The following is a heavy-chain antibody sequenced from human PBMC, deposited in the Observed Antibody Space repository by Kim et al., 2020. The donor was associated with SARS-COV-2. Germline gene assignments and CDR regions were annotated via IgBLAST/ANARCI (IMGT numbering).Heavy chain of an antibody. CDR3: ARVRIAAAGRPFDY. V-gene: IGHV4-4*08. D-gene: IGHD6-13*01. J-gene: IGHJ4*02. Sequence: NPSPKSRVTISVDPSKNQFSLKLSSVTAADTAVYYCARVRIAAAGRPFDYWGQGTLVTVSS.